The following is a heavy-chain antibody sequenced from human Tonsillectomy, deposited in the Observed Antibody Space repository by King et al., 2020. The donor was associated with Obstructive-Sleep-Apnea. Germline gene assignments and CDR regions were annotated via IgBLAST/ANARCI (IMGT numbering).Heavy chain of an antibody. CDR3: ARDARPDFWSGYFDY. D-gene: IGHD3-3*01. CDR2: ISYDGTNK. J-gene: IGHJ4*02. CDR1: GITFTSFP. V-gene: IGHV3-30*04. Sequence: QLVQSGGGVVQPGRSLRLSCAASGITFTSFPVHWVRQAPGKGLQWVAVISYDGTNKYYADSLKGRVTISRDNSKNTLYLQLSSLRAEDTAVYYCARDARPDFWSGYFDYWGQGTLVTVSS.